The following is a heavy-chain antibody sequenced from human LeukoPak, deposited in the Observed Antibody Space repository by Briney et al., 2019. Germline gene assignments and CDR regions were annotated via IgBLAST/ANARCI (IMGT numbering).Heavy chain of an antibody. Sequence: ASVKVSCKASEYTFTSYDINWVRQATGQGLEWMGWMNPNSGNTVYAQKFQGRVTMTRDTSISTAYMELRSLRSDDTAVYYCARDENTPLYYDSSDYFDYWGQGTLVTVSS. CDR3: ARDENTPLYYDSSDYFDY. CDR2: MNPNSGNT. J-gene: IGHJ4*02. CDR1: EYTFTSYD. V-gene: IGHV1-8*01. D-gene: IGHD3-22*01.